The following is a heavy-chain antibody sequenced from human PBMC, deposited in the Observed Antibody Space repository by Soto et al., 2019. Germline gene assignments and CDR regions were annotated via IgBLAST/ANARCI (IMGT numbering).Heavy chain of an antibody. D-gene: IGHD3-10*01. CDR1: GGTFSSYT. CDR3: ARARYYYGSGSYNYYFDY. J-gene: IGHJ4*02. CDR2: IIPILGIA. V-gene: IGHV1-69*02. Sequence: QVQLVQSGAEVKKPGSSVKVSCKASGGTFSSYTISWVRQAPGQGLEWMGRIIPILGIANYAQKFQGRVTITADKATSTAYMELSSLRSEDTAVYYCARARYYYGSGSYNYYFDYCVQGTLVTVSS.